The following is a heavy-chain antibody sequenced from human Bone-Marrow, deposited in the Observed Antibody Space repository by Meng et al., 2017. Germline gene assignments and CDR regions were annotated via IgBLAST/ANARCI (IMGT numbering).Heavy chain of an antibody. V-gene: IGHV1-2*06. Sequence: ASVKVSCKASGGTFSSYAISWVRQAPGQGLEWMGRINPNSGGTNYAQKFQGRVTMTRDTSISTAYMELSRLRSDDTAVYYCAREGYGGNSGTADIRGYFDYWGQGTLVTVSS. CDR3: AREGYGGNSGTADIRGYFDY. CDR2: INPNSGGT. D-gene: IGHD4-23*01. J-gene: IGHJ4*02. CDR1: GGTFSSYA.